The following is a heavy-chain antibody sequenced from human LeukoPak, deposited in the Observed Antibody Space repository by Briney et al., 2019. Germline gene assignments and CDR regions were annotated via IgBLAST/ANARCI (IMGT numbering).Heavy chain of an antibody. CDR1: GFTFDDYA. CDR2: ISWNSGSI. CDR3: AKDMANYWYFDL. J-gene: IGHJ2*01. V-gene: IGHV3-9*01. Sequence: GRSLRLSCAASGFTFDDYAMHWVRQAPGKGLEWVSGISWNSGSIGYADSVKGRFTISRDNAKNSLYLQMNSLRAEDTALYYCAKDMANYWYFDLWGCGTLVTVSS.